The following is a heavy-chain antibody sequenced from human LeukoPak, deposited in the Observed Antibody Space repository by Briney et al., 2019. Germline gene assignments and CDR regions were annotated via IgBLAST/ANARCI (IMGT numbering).Heavy chain of an antibody. Sequence: GGSLRLSCAASGFTFSNYAMHWGRQAPGKGLEYVSTISSNGVSTYYANSVKGRFTISRDNSKNTLYLQMNSLRAEDTAVYYCAKISRIAVAGNADYWGQGTLVTVSS. V-gene: IGHV3-64*01. CDR2: ISSNGVST. D-gene: IGHD6-19*01. CDR3: AKISRIAVAGNADY. CDR1: GFTFSNYA. J-gene: IGHJ4*02.